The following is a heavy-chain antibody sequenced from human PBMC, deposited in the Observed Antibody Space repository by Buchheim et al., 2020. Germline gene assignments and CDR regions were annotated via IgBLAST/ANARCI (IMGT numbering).Heavy chain of an antibody. V-gene: IGHV3-33*01. CDR2: IWHDGSKK. CDR3: ARDERSSWFDL. CDR1: GFTFSDYG. J-gene: IGHJ5*02. Sequence: QVQLVESGGGVVQPGGSLRLSCAASGFTFSDYGMHWVRQAPGKGLEWVALIWHDGSKKYYVDSVKGRLNVSRDNSNLYLQMNSVRVEDTAVYYCARDERSSWFDLWGQGTL. D-gene: IGHD1-26*01.